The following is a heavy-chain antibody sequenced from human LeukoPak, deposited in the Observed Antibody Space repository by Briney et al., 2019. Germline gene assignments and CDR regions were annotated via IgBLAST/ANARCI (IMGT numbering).Heavy chain of an antibody. CDR1: GGTFSSYA. Sequence: ASVKVSCKASGGTFSSYAISWVRQAPGQGLEWMGRIIPILGIANYAQKFQGRVTITADKSTSTAYMELRSLRSEDTAVYYCARALQANYDSSGYPPSIGMDVWGQGTTVTVSS. CDR2: IIPILGIA. CDR3: ARALQANYDSSGYPPSIGMDV. J-gene: IGHJ6*02. D-gene: IGHD3-22*01. V-gene: IGHV1-69*04.